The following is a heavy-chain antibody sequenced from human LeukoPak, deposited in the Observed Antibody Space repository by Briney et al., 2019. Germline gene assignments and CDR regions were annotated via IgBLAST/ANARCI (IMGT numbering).Heavy chain of an antibody. J-gene: IGHJ4*02. CDR1: GFTFSSYA. Sequence: PGGSLRLSCAASGFTFSSYAMSWVRQAPGKGLEWVSGISGSGGSTYYADSVKGRFTISRDNSKNTLYLQMNSLRAEDTAVYYCAKDRLVLDSGDADDYWGQGTLVTVSS. D-gene: IGHD3-10*01. V-gene: IGHV3-23*01. CDR2: ISGSGGST. CDR3: AKDRLVLDSGDADDY.